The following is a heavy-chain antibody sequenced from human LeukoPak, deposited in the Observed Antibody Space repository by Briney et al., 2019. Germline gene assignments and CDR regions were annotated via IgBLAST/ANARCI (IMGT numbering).Heavy chain of an antibody. CDR1: GFXFSRYE. V-gene: IGHV3-48*03. D-gene: IGHD3-3*01. Sequence: GGSLRLSCAASGFXFSRYEMNWVRQAPGKGLEWVSYISSSGDTIYYADSVKGRFTISRDNAKNSLYLQMNSLRAEDTAVYYCARGRVFFDYWGQGTLVTVSS. CDR2: ISSSGDTI. J-gene: IGHJ4*02. CDR3: ARGRVFFDY.